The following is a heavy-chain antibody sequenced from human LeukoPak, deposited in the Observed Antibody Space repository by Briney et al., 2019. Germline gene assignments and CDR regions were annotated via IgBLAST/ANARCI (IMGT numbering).Heavy chain of an antibody. V-gene: IGHV3-74*01. CDR3: VRDGAGFDP. D-gene: IGHD3-16*01. J-gene: IGHJ5*02. CDR1: GFTFSGYW. CDR2: IYADGRRT. Sequence: PGGSLRLSCAASGFTFSGYWMHWVRQGPGKGLVWVSRIYADGRRTDYADSVKGRFTISRDKAKNTLYLQMNSLRVEDTAVYYCVRDGAGFDPWGQGTQVTVSS.